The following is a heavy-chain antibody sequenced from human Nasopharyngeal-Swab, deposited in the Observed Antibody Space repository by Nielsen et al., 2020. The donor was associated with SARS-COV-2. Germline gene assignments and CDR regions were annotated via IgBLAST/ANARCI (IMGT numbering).Heavy chain of an antibody. CDR3: ARRLSTSWGMDV. CDR1: GFTVSSNY. CDR2: IYSGGNT. D-gene: IGHD2-2*01. J-gene: IGHJ6*02. V-gene: IGHV3-53*01. Sequence: GGSLRLSCAASGFTVSSNYMSWVRQAPGKGLEWVSVIYSGGNTHYADSVRGRFTVSRDDSKNTLYLQQNSLRAEDTAVYYCARRLSTSWGMDVWGQGTTVTVSS.